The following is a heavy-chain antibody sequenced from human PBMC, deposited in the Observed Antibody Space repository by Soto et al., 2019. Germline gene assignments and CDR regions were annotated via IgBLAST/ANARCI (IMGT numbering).Heavy chain of an antibody. CDR3: XXXXXXXXXXXXFDY. Sequence: QVQLVQSGAEVKKPGSSVKVSCKASGGTFSSYTISWVRQAPGQGLEWMGRIIPILGIANYAQKFQGRVTITADKSTSTAYMELSXXXXXXTXXYYXXXXXXXXXXXXXFDYWGQGTLVTVSS. V-gene: IGHV1-69*02. J-gene: IGHJ4*02. CDR2: IIPILGIA. D-gene: IGHD3-10*01. CDR1: GGTFSSYT.